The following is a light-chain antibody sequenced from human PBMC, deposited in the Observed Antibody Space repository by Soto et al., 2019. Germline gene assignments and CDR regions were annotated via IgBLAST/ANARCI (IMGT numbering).Light chain of an antibody. J-gene: IGLJ2*01. CDR1: SSNIGAGSD. Sequence: QPVLTQPPSVSGAPGQRVTISCTGSSSNIGAGSDVHWYQQLPGTAPKLLIYGNSNRPSGVPDRFSGSKSDTSASLAITGRQAVYEGGYYCQFYVSSLRGYVVFCGGTALAVL. CDR2: GNS. CDR3: QFYVSSLRGYVV. V-gene: IGLV1-40*01.